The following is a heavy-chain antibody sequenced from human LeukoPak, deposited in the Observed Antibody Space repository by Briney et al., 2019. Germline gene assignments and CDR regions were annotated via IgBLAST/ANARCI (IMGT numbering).Heavy chain of an antibody. CDR2: IYYTGTT. J-gene: IGHJ6*02. Sequence: GSLRLSCAASGFTFGSYWMSWVRQAPGKGLEWIGYIYYTGTTKYNPSLMSRATISLDTSKNQFSLKLTSVTAADTALFFCARGYDIDVWGQGTTVTVSS. V-gene: IGHV4-59*01. CDR1: GFTFGSYW. CDR3: ARGYDIDV.